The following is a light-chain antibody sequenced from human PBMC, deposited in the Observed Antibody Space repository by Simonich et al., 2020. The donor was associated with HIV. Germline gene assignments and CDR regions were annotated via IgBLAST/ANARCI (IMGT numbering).Light chain of an antibody. Sequence: QSALTQPASGSGSPGQSITISCTGTSSDVGGYNYVSWYQQHPGKAPKLMIYDVSKRPSGVSNRFSGSKSGNTASLTISGLQAEDEADYYCSSYTSISPWIFGGGTKLTVL. J-gene: IGLJ2*01. CDR3: SSYTSISPWI. CDR1: SSDVGGYNY. CDR2: DVS. V-gene: IGLV2-14*01.